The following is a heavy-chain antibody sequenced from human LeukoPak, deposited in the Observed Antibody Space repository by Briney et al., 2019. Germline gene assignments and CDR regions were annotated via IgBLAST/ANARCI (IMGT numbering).Heavy chain of an antibody. CDR3: AKEGSSRDKWFDP. CDR1: GFTVSTYW. V-gene: IGHV3-74*01. CDR2: INSDKTYT. D-gene: IGHD6-13*01. Sequence: GGSLRLSCAASGFTVSTYWMHWVRQAPGKGLVWVSRINSDKTYTNYADSVKGRFTISRDNAKNTLYLQMNSLRVEDTAVYYCAKEGSSRDKWFDPWGQGTLVTVSS. J-gene: IGHJ5*02.